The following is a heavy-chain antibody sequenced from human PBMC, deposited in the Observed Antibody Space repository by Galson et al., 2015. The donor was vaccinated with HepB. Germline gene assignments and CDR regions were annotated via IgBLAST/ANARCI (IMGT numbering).Heavy chain of an antibody. Sequence: SVKVSCKASGYTFTGYYAHWVRQAPGQGLEWMGWINPNSGGTNYAQKFQGRVTMTRDTSISTAYMELSRLRSDDTAVYYCARLISGSYQFDYWGQGTLVTVSS. CDR1: GYTFTGYY. D-gene: IGHD3-10*01. J-gene: IGHJ4*02. CDR3: ARLISGSYQFDY. V-gene: IGHV1-2*02. CDR2: INPNSGGT.